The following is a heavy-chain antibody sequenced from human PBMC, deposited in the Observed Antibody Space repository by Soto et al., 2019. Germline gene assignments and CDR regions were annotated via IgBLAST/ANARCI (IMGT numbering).Heavy chain of an antibody. CDR2: ISYDGSNK. V-gene: IGHV3-30*18. J-gene: IGHJ6*02. CDR1: GFTFSSYG. D-gene: IGHD3-10*01. Sequence: QVQLVESGGGVVQPGRSLRLSCAASGFTFSSYGMHWVRQAPGKGLEWVALISYDGSNKYYADSVKGRFTISRDNSKNTLYLQMNSLRAEDTAVYYCAKDGASYYYYGMDVWGQGTTVTVSS. CDR3: AKDGASYYYYGMDV.